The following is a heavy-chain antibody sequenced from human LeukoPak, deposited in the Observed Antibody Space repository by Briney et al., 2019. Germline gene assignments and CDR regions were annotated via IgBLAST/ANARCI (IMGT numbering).Heavy chain of an antibody. D-gene: IGHD3-22*01. V-gene: IGHV3-7*01. CDR3: ARFYDSSGYFFDY. Sequence: PGGSLRLSCAVSGFTFSSYWMSWVRQAPGKGLEWVAIIKQDESEKYYVDSVKGRFTISRDNAKNSLYLQMNSLRAEDTAVYYCARFYDSSGYFFDYWGQGTLVTVSS. J-gene: IGHJ4*02. CDR2: IKQDESEK. CDR1: GFTFSSYW.